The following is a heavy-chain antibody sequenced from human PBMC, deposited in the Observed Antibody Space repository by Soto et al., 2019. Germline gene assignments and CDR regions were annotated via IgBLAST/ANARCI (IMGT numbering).Heavy chain of an antibody. CDR1: GYTFTSYG. D-gene: IGHD5-18*01. J-gene: IGHJ3*02. CDR3: ARGLDTAMVVAFDT. CDR2: ISAYNGNT. Sequence: ASVNVSCKASGYTFTSYGISWVRQAPGQGLEWMGWISAYNGNTNYAQKLQGRVTMTTDTSTSTAYMELRSLRSDDTAVYYCARGLDTAMVVAFDTWGQGTMVTVSS. V-gene: IGHV1-18*04.